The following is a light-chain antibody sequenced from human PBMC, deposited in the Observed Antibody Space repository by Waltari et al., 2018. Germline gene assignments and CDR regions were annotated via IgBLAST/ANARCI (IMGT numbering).Light chain of an antibody. V-gene: IGKV3-20*01. J-gene: IGKJ3*01. CDR1: QRVYSDY. CDR2: GAS. CDR3: HQYGDTPPT. Sequence: IVLTQSPGTLSLSPGERATLSCRASQRVYSDYLAWYQQKVVQAPRLLISGASRRATGTPDRFAGSGSGTDFTLSISRVEPEDFAVFFCHQYGDTPPTFGPGTRVDIK.